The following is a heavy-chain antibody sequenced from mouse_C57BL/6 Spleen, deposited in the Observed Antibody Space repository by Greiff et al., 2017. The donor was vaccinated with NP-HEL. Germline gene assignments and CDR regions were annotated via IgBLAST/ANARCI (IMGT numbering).Heavy chain of an antibody. V-gene: IGHV1-82*01. CDR1: GYAFSSSW. D-gene: IGHD1-1*01. CDR2: IYPGDGDT. CDR3: ARGYYGSSYERGFDY. J-gene: IGHJ2*01. Sequence: VQLQQSGPELVKPGASVKISCKASGYAFSSSWMNWVKQRPGKGLEWIGRIYPGDGDTNYNGKFKGKATLTADKSSSTAYMQLSSLTSEDSAVYFCARGYYGSSYERGFDYWGQGTTLTVSS.